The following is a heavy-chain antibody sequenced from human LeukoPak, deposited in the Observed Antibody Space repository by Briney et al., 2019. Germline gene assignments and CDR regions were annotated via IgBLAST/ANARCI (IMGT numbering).Heavy chain of an antibody. Sequence: PGRSLRLSCAASGFTFTTYWMHWVRQAPGKGLVWVSHINSDGSITSYADSVKGRFTISRDNAKNTLYLQMNSLRAEDTAVYYCARDAVDTANAVWGQGTTVTVPS. CDR1: GFTFTTYW. D-gene: IGHD5-18*01. CDR2: INSDGSIT. J-gene: IGHJ6*02. CDR3: ARDAVDTANAV. V-gene: IGHV3-74*01.